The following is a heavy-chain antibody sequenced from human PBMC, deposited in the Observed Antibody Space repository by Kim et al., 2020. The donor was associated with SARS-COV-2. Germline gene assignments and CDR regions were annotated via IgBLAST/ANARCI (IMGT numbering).Heavy chain of an antibody. CDR1: GFTFSSYG. D-gene: IGHD3-10*01. CDR3: ARDREVRAPTWDYYYYGMDV. CDR2: ISYDGSNK. Sequence: GGSLRLSCAASGFTFSSYGMHWVRQAPGKGLEWVAVISYDGSNKYYADSVKGRFTISRDNSKNTLYLQMNSLRAEDTAVYYCARDREVRAPTWDYYYYGMDVWGQGTTVTVSS. J-gene: IGHJ6*02. V-gene: IGHV3-33*05.